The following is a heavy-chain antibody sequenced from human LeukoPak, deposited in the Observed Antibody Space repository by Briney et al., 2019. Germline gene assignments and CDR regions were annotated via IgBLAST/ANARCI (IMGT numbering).Heavy chain of an antibody. Sequence: PGGSLRLSCAASGFTFSSYGMHWVRQAPGKGLEWVGVISYDGSNKYYADSVKGRFTISRDNSKNTLYLQMNSLRAEDTAVYHCASGLELDYWGQGTLVTVSS. J-gene: IGHJ4*02. V-gene: IGHV3-30*03. CDR3: ASGLELDY. CDR1: GFTFSSYG. CDR2: ISYDGSNK.